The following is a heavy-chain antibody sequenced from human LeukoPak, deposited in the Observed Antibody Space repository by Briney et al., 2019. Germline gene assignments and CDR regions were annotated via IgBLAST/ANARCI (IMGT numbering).Heavy chain of an antibody. J-gene: IGHJ4*02. CDR2: ISAYNGNT. CDR1: GYTFTSYG. Sequence: GASVKVSCKASGYTFTSYGISWVRQAPGQGLEWMGWISAYNGNTNYAQKLQGRVTMTTDTSTSTANMELRSLRSDDTAVYHCATDAGYSSSWRFDYWGQGTLVTVSS. D-gene: IGHD6-13*01. V-gene: IGHV1-18*01. CDR3: ATDAGYSSSWRFDY.